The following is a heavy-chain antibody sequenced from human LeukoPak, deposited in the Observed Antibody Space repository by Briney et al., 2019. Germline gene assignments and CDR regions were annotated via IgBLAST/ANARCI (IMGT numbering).Heavy chain of an antibody. CDR2: INPNSGGT. CDR3: ARDVAVAGTANFDY. V-gene: IGHV1-2*02. J-gene: IGHJ4*02. D-gene: IGHD6-19*01. CDR1: GYTFTGYY. Sequence: EASVKVSCKASGYTFTGYYMHWVRQAPGQGLEWMGWINPNSGGTNYAQKFQGRVTMTRDTSISTAYMELSRLRSDDTAVYYCARDVAVAGTANFDYWGQGTLVTVSS.